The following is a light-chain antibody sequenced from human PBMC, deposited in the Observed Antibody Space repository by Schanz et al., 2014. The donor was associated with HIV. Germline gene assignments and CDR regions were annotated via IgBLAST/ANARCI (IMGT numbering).Light chain of an antibody. CDR2: EVN. CDR3: SSLAADNTLV. V-gene: IGLV2-8*01. CDR1: TSDIGAYNY. J-gene: IGLJ2*01. Sequence: QSALTQPPSASGSPGHSVTISRTGTTSDIGAYNYVSWYQLHPGRAPKLIIFEVNRRPSGVPNRFSGSKSGNTASLTVSGLLAEDEGDYYCSSLAADNTLVFGGGTKLTVL.